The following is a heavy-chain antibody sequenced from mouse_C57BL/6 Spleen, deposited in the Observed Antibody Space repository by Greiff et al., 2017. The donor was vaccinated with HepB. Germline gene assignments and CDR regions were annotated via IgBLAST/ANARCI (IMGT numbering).Heavy chain of an antibody. CDR2: IYPGDGDT. J-gene: IGHJ4*01. CDR1: GYAFSSYW. D-gene: IGHD2-5*01. CDR3: ARRAYYSKEDAMDY. V-gene: IGHV1-80*01. Sequence: QVQLKESGAELVKPGASVKISCKASGYAFSSYWMNWVKQRPGKGLEWIGQIYPGDGDTNYNGKFKGKATLTADKSSSTAYMQLSSLTSEDSAVYFCARRAYYSKEDAMDYWGQGTSVTVSS.